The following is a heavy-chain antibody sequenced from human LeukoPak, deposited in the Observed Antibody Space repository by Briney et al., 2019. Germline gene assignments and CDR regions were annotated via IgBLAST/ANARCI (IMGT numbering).Heavy chain of an antibody. CDR1: GYTFTSYA. D-gene: IGHD3-22*01. CDR2: INAGNGNT. V-gene: IGHV1-3*03. Sequence: ASVKVSCKASGYTFTSYAMHWVRQAPGQRLEWMGWINAGNGNTKYSQEFQGRVTITRDTSASTAYMQLNSLRSEDMAVYYCARGDPYYYDTRGYYVFDYWGQGTLVTVSS. J-gene: IGHJ4*02. CDR3: ARGDPYYYDTRGYYVFDY.